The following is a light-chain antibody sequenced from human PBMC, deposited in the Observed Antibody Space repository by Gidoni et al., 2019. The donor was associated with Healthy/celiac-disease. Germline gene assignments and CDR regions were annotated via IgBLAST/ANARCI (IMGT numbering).Light chain of an antibody. Sequence: DIQMTQSPSPLSASVGDRVTITCRASQSISSYLNWYQQKPGKAPKLLIYAASSLQSGVPSRFSGSGSGTDFTLTISSQQPEDFATYYCQQSYSTPQTFXQXTKVEIK. CDR3: QQSYSTPQT. V-gene: IGKV1-39*01. J-gene: IGKJ1*01. CDR2: AAS. CDR1: QSISSY.